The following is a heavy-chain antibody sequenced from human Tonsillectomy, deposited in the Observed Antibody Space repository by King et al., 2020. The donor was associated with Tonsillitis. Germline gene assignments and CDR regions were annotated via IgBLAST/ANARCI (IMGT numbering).Heavy chain of an antibody. Sequence: QLVQSGAEVKKPGESLKISYKGSGYSFTTYWIGWVRQMPGKGLEWMGIIYPGDSDTRYSPSFQGQVTISADKSISTAYLQWSSLKASDTAMYYCARAREMGTTKQGYFDYWGQGTLVTVSS. V-gene: IGHV5-51*01. CDR3: ARAREMGTTKQGYFDY. CDR2: IYPGDSDT. D-gene: IGHD5-24*01. J-gene: IGHJ4*02. CDR1: GYSFTTYW.